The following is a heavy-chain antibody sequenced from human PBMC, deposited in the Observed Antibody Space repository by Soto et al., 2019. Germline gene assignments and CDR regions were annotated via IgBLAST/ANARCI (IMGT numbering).Heavy chain of an antibody. CDR1: GGSISSGGYS. D-gene: IGHD3-22*01. V-gene: IGHV4-30-2*01. CDR2: IYHSGST. J-gene: IGHJ6*02. Sequence: SETLSLTCAVSGGSISSGGYSWSWIRQPPGKGLEWIGYIYHSGSTYYNPSLKSRVTISVDTSKNQFSLKLSSVTAADTAVYYCARLPYYYDERGYYYYGMDVWGQGTTVTVSS. CDR3: ARLPYYYDERGYYYYGMDV.